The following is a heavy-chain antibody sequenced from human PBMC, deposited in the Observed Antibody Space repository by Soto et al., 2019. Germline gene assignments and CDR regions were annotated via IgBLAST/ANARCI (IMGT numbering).Heavy chain of an antibody. CDR1: GFTFSSYA. CDR3: AKDQRGTVADYFDH. Sequence: EVPLLESGGGLVQPGGSLRLSCAASGFTFSSYAMTWVRQAPGKGLEWVSAISGSGDRTYYADSVKGRFTISRDNCRNTLYLQMNGLRAEDTAVYYCAKDQRGTVADYFDHWGQGTLVTVSS. D-gene: IGHD6-19*01. J-gene: IGHJ4*02. CDR2: ISGSGDRT. V-gene: IGHV3-23*01.